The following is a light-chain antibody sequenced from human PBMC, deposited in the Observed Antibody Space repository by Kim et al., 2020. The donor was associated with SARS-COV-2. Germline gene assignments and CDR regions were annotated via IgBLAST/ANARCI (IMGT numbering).Light chain of an antibody. CDR3: QHYGSSLLFT. CDR1: KSVSSDY. CDR2: GAS. V-gene: IGKV3-20*01. Sequence: PGERAALSSRASKSVSSDYLAWDQKRRGEAPRLLIYGASSRATGGSHRVSGSASGTDFTLTISRLEPEDFAVYYCQHYGSSLLFTFGQGTKLEI. J-gene: IGKJ2*01.